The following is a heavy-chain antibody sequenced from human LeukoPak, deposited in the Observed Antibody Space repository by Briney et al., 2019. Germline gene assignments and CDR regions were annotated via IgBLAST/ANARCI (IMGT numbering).Heavy chain of an antibody. V-gene: IGHV4-59*01. D-gene: IGHD3-9*01. J-gene: IGHJ3*02. Sequence: PSETLSLTCTVSGGSISSYYWSWIRQPPGKGLEWIGYIYYSGSTNYNPSLKSRVTISVDTSKNQFSLKPSSVTAADTAVYYCARAQFDFDWLRDAFDIWGQGTMVTVSS. CDR1: GGSISSYY. CDR3: ARAQFDFDWLRDAFDI. CDR2: IYYSGST.